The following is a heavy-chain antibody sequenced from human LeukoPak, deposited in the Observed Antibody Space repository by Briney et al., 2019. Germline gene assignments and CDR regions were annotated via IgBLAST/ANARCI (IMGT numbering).Heavy chain of an antibody. J-gene: IGHJ4*02. Sequence: GGSLRLSCATSGFTFSSYAMSWVRQAPGKGLEWVSSLSGSGGSTYYADSVKGRFTISRDNSENTLFLQMNSLRAEDTAVYYCAKGSGSYLDYWGQGTLVTVSS. CDR2: LSGSGGST. CDR1: GFTFSSYA. D-gene: IGHD1-26*01. CDR3: AKGSGSYLDY. V-gene: IGHV3-23*01.